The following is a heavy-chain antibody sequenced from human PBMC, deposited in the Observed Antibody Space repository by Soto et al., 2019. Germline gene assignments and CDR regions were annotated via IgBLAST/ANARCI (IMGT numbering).Heavy chain of an antibody. D-gene: IGHD4-17*01. V-gene: IGHV3-23*01. Sequence: EVQLLESGGGLVQPGGSLRLSCAASGFTFSSYAMSWVRQAPGKGLEWVSAISGSGGSTYYADSVKGRFTISRDNAKNSLYLQMNSLRAEDTAVYYCARDYGDYSNWFDPWGQGTLVTVSS. CDR2: ISGSGGST. CDR1: GFTFSSYA. J-gene: IGHJ5*02. CDR3: ARDYGDYSNWFDP.